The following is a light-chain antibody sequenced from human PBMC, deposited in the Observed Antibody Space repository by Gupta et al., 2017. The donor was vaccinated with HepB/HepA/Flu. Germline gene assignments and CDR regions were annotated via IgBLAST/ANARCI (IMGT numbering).Light chain of an antibody. Sequence: DTQMTQSPSSLSASAGDRITISCRASQTVGTYLNWYQLKPGRAPKVLIYFASSLQTGVPSRFSGSGSGTEFTLTISSLQPEDVATYFCQQSDNVPRTFGQGTKVEI. CDR2: FAS. CDR3: QQSDNVPRT. J-gene: IGKJ1*01. CDR1: QTVGTY. V-gene: IGKV1-39*01.